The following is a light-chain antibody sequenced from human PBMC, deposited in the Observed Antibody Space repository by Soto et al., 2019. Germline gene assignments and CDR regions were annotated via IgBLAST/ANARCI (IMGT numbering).Light chain of an antibody. J-gene: IGLJ1*01. Sequence: QSALTQPASVSGSPGQSITISFTGTSSDVGGYNDVSWYQQHPGKSPKLMIYEARNRPSGVSNRFSGSKSGNTASLTISGLQAEDEADYYCSSYTSSSTLYVFGTGTQLTVL. CDR1: SSDVGGYND. CDR3: SSYTSSSTLYV. CDR2: EAR. V-gene: IGLV2-14*01.